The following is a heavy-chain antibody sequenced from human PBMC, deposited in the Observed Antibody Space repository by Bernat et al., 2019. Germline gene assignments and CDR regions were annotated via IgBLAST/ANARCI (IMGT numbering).Heavy chain of an antibody. CDR3: ARPPPNLIAARGDYFDY. J-gene: IGHJ4*02. CDR1: GGSISSSSYY. D-gene: IGHD6-13*01. Sequence: QLQLQESGPGLVKPSETLSLTCTVSGGSISSSSYYWGWIRQPPGKGLEWIGSIYYSGSTYYNPSLKSRVTISVERSKNQFCRKLSCVTAADTAVYYCARPPPNLIAARGDYFDYWGQGTLVTVSS. CDR2: IYYSGST. V-gene: IGHV4-39*01.